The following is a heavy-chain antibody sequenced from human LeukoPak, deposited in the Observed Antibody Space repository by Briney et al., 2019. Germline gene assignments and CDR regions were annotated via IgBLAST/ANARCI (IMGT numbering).Heavy chain of an antibody. CDR1: GGTFSSYA. J-gene: IGHJ4*02. D-gene: IGHD2-2*01. CDR2: IIPIFGTA. V-gene: IGHV1-69*01. Sequence: GSSVKVSCKASGGTFSSYAISWVLQAPGQRLEWMGGIIPIFGTANYAQKFQGRVTITADESTSTAYMELSSLRSEDTAVYYCARSFNIVVVPAARHDYYYFDYWGQGTLVTVSS. CDR3: ARSFNIVVVPAARHDYYYFDY.